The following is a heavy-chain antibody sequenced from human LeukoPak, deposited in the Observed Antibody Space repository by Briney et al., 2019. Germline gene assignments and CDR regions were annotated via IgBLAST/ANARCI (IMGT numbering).Heavy chain of an antibody. CDR1: GGSISSGGYY. Sequence: SETLSLTCTVSGGSISSGGYYWSWIRQPPGKGLEWIGYIYHSGSTYYNPSLKSRVTISVDRSKNQFSLKLSSVTAADTAVYYCARYSSLIYYYDYWGQGTLVTVSS. V-gene: IGHV4-30-2*01. D-gene: IGHD6-6*01. J-gene: IGHJ4*02. CDR3: ARYSSLIYYYDY. CDR2: IYHSGST.